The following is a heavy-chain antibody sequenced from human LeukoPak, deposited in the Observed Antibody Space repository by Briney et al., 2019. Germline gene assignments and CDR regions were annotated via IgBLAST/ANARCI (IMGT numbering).Heavy chain of an antibody. CDR1: GFTFSSYA. Sequence: GGSLRLSCAASGFTFSSYAMSWVRQAPGKGLEWVSAISGSGGSTYYADSVKGRFTISRDNSKNTLYLQMNSLRAEDTAVYYCAKGSSGGTRNYFDYWAREPWSPSPQ. J-gene: IGHJ4*02. V-gene: IGHV3-23*01. CDR2: ISGSGGST. D-gene: IGHD2-15*01. CDR3: AKGSSGGTRNYFDY.